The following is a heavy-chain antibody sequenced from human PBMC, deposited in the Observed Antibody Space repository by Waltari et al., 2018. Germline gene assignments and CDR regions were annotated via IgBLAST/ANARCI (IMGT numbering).Heavy chain of an antibody. V-gene: IGHV3-23*01. CDR2: ISSSGGTT. Sequence: EVQLLESGGGLEQPGGSLRLSCTASGFTFSNYAMGWVRQASGKGLEWVSAISSSGGTTKYADSVKGRFTISRDNSKSTLYLQMNSLRAEDTAVYYCVKGAPYGGNSEAFLWGQGTLVTVSS. D-gene: IGHD4-17*01. J-gene: IGHJ4*02. CDR1: GFTFSNYA. CDR3: VKGAPYGGNSEAFL.